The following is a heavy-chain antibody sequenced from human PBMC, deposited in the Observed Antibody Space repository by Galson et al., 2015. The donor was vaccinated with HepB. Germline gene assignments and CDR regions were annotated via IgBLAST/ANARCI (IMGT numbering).Heavy chain of an antibody. CDR3: ARVVVLSETYLGQEDLDH. CDR2: ISYDGKNK. Sequence: SLRLSCAASGFDFNAYGMHWVRKAPGKGLEWLSVISYDGKNKFYADTVRGRFTISRDSSKNTLYLQMDSLRPEDTALYYCARVVVLSETYLGQEDLDHWGQGTTVTVSS. CDR1: GFDFNAYG. V-gene: IGHV3-30*03. D-gene: IGHD2-15*01. J-gene: IGHJ6*02.